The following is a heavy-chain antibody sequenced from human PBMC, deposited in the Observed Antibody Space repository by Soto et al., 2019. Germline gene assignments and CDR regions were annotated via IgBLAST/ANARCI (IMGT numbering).Heavy chain of an antibody. CDR3: ARVPLIWFGELDY. CDR1: GGSISSYY. V-gene: IGHV4-59*01. J-gene: IGHJ4*02. CDR2: IYYSGST. Sequence: QVQLQASGPGLVKPSETLSLTCTVSGGSISSYYWSWIRQPPGKGLEWIGYIYYSGSTNYNPSLKSRVTISVDTSKNQFSLKLSSVTAADTAVYYCARVPLIWFGELDYWGQGPLVTVSS. D-gene: IGHD3-10*01.